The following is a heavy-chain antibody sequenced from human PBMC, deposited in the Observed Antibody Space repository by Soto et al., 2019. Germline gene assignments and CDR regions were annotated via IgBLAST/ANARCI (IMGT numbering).Heavy chain of an antibody. Sequence: QVQLVESGGGVVQPGRSLRLSCAASGFTFSSYGMHWVRQAPGKGLEWVAVISYDGSXKXYADSVKXXXTXXRXNSXXXXXXXXXXXXXXXXXXXXXXXXXXVGATMSLAFDIWGQGTMVTVSS. CDR2: ISYDGSXK. CDR3: XXXXXVGATMSLAFDI. V-gene: IGHV3-30*03. J-gene: IGHJ3*02. D-gene: IGHD1-26*01. CDR1: GFTFSSYG.